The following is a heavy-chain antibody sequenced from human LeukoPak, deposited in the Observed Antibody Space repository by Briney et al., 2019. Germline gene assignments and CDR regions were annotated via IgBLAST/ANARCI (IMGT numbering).Heavy chain of an antibody. CDR1: GFTFSSYG. V-gene: IGHV3-48*04. Sequence: PGGSLRLSCAASGFTFSSYGMTWVRQAPGKGLEWVSYISSSSSTIYYADSVKGRFTISRDNAKNSLYLQMNSLRAEDTAVYYCARDQQLVDYWGQGTLVTVSS. D-gene: IGHD6-13*01. J-gene: IGHJ4*02. CDR2: ISSSSSTI. CDR3: ARDQQLVDY.